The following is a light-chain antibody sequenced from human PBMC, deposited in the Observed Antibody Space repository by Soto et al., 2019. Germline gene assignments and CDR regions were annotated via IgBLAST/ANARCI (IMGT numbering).Light chain of an antibody. V-gene: IGLV2-8*01. CDR1: SSDVGKYDY. J-gene: IGLJ1*01. CDR3: SSYSRSLNYV. CDR2: EVN. Sequence: LTQPPSASGSPGQSVTISCTGTSSDVGKYDYASWFQHHPGKAPKLIIYEVNKRPSGIPDRFSGSKSGNTASLTVSGLQPEDEAEYFCSSYSRSLNYVFGSGTKVTVL.